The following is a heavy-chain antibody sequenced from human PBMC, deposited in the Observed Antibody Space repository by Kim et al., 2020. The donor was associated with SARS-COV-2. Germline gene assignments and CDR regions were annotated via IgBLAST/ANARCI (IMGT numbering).Heavy chain of an antibody. CDR1: GGSFSGYY. CDR3: ARAGGCSSTSCYNWFDP. V-gene: IGHV4-34*01. CDR2: INHSGST. Sequence: SETLSLTCAVYGGSFSGYYWSWIHQPPGKGLEWIGEINHSGSTNYNPSLKSRVTISVDTSKNQFSLKLSSVTAADTAVYYCARAGGCSSTSCYNWFDPWGQGTLVTVSS. J-gene: IGHJ5*02. D-gene: IGHD2-2*01.